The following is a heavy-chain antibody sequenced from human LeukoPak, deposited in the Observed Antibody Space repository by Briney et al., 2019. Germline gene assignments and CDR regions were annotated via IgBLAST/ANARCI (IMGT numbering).Heavy chain of an antibody. J-gene: IGHJ4*02. CDR3: ARGAAATY. CDR2: IYYSGST. Sequence: SETLSLTCTVSGGSISSSTYYWGWIRQPPGKGLEWIGSIYYSGSTYYNPSLKSRVTISVDTSKNQFSLKLSSVTAADTAVYYCARGAAATYWGQGTLVTVSS. CDR1: GGSISSSTYY. D-gene: IGHD6-13*01. V-gene: IGHV4-39*07.